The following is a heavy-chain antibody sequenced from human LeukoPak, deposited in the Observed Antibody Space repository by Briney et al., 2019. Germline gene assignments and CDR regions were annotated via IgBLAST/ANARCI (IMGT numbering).Heavy chain of an antibody. J-gene: IGHJ4*02. CDR3: ARDLSSTPHWELDY. Sequence: ASVKASCKTSGYTFTDYFIHWVRQAPGQGLEWMGRVNSNSAVAESEQKFQGRVTVTRDTSISTVCMELNRLTSDDTAIYYCARDLSSTPHWELDYWGQGTLVTVSS. CDR2: VNSNSAVA. D-gene: IGHD7-27*01. CDR1: GYTFTDYF. V-gene: IGHV1-2*06.